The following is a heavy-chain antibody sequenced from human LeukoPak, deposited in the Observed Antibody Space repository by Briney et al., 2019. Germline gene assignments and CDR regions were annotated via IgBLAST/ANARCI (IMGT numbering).Heavy chain of an antibody. Sequence: ASVKVSCKASGGTFSSYAISWVRQAPGQGLEWMGRIIPILGIANYAQKLQGRVTMTTDTSTSTAYMELRSLRSDDTAVYYCARPTYYYGSGSYLFDYWGQGTLVTVSS. V-gene: IGHV1-69*04. CDR3: ARPTYYYGSGSYLFDY. CDR1: GGTFSSYA. J-gene: IGHJ4*02. CDR2: IIPILGIA. D-gene: IGHD3-10*01.